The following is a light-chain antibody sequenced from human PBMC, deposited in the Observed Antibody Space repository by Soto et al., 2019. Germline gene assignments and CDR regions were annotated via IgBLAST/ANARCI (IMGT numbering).Light chain of an antibody. CDR3: QQYAESPIT. CDR2: AAS. CDR1: QSVSNNY. Sequence: EIVLTQSPGTLSLSPGERATLSCRASQSVSNNYLAWYQQKPGQAPRLLIYAASSRATGIPDRFSGSGSGTDFTLTISRLEPEDLAVFYCQQYAESPITFGQGTRLEI. J-gene: IGKJ5*01. V-gene: IGKV3-20*01.